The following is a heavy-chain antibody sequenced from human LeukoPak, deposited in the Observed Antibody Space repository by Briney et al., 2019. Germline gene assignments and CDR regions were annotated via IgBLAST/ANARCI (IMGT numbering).Heavy chain of an antibody. CDR3: ARRRYHDCSGCFDY. V-gene: IGHV4-39*01. J-gene: IGHJ4*02. D-gene: IGHD3-22*01. Sequence: SETLSLTWTVSGGSISSGRYYSGWIRQPPGKGLEWIGSIYYSGSTYYNPSLKSRVTISVDTSKNQFSLKLSSVTAADTAVYYCARRRYHDCSGCFDYWGQGTLVTVSS. CDR1: GGSISSGRYY. CDR2: IYYSGST.